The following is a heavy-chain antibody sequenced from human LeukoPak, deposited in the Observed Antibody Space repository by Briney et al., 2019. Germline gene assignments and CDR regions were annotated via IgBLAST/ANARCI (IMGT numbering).Heavy chain of an antibody. D-gene: IGHD3-22*01. J-gene: IGHJ3*02. CDR3: ARSAHYYDSSGYYYGTDDAFDI. Sequence: ASVKVSCKASGYTFPSYDINWVRPATGQGLAWMGWLNSNSGNTGYAQKFQGRVTMTRNTSISTAYMELSSLRSEDTAVYYCARSAHYYDSSGYYYGTDDAFDIWGQGTMVTVSS. CDR2: LNSNSGNT. CDR1: GYTFPSYD. V-gene: IGHV1-8*01.